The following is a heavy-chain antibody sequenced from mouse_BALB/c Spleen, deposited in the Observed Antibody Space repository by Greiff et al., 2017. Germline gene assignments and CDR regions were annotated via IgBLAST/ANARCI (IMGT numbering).Heavy chain of an antibody. J-gene: IGHJ3*01. CDR3: AKSTMITGFAY. D-gene: IGHD2-4*01. CDR2: INPGSGGT. V-gene: IGHV1-54*01. CDR1: GYAFTNYL. Sequence: QVQLKQSGAELVRPGTSVKVSCKASGYAFTNYLIEWVKQRPGQGLEWIGVINPGSGGTNYNEKFKGKATLTADKSSSTAYMQLSSLTSDDSAVYFCAKSTMITGFAYWGQGTLVTVSA.